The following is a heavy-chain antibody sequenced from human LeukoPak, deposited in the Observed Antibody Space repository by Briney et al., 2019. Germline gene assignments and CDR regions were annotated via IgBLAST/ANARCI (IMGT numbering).Heavy chain of an antibody. CDR1: GYSFTSYW. CDR2: IYPGDSDT. CDR3: ARAEWELLSFNAFDI. D-gene: IGHD1-26*01. Sequence: GESLKISCKGSGYSFTSYWIGWVRQMPGKGLEWMGIIYPGDSDTRYSPSFQGQVTISADKSISTAYLQWSSLNASDTAMYYCARAEWELLSFNAFDIWGQGTMVTVSS. V-gene: IGHV5-51*01. J-gene: IGHJ3*02.